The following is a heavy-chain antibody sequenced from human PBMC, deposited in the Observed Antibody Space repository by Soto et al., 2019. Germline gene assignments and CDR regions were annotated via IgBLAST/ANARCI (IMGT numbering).Heavy chain of an antibody. CDR1: GFTFSSYA. CDR2: ISYDGSNK. D-gene: IGHD1-7*01. CDR3: ARETITGTTRREYYYYYYGMDV. V-gene: IGHV3-30-3*01. Sequence: LRLSCAASGFTFSSYAMHWVRQAPGKGLEWVAVISYDGSNKYYADSVKGRFTISRDNSKNTLYLQMNSLRAEDTAVYYCARETITGTTRREYYYYYYGMDVWGQGTTVTVSS. J-gene: IGHJ6*02.